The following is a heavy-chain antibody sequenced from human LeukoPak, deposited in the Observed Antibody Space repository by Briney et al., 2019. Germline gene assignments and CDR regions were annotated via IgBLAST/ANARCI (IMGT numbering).Heavy chain of an antibody. CDR3: AKDPSVVPAANWFDP. Sequence: GGSLRLSCAASGFTFSSYAMSWVRQAPGKGLEWASAISGSGGSTYYADSVKGRFTISRDNSKNTLYLQMNSLRAEDTAVYYCAKDPSVVPAANWFDPWGQGTLVTVSS. D-gene: IGHD2-2*01. V-gene: IGHV3-23*01. CDR1: GFTFSSYA. CDR2: ISGSGGST. J-gene: IGHJ5*02.